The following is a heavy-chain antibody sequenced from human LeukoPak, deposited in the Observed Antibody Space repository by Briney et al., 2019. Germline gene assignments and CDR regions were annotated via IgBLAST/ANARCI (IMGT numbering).Heavy chain of an antibody. V-gene: IGHV3-9*01. CDR2: ISWNSGSI. D-gene: IGHD4-17*01. J-gene: IGHJ2*01. Sequence: GGSLRLSCAASGFTFDDYAIHWVRQAPGKGLEWVSGISWNSGSIGYADSVKGRFTISRDNAKNSLYLQMNSLRAEDTALYYCAKDIADGDYAASYWYFDLWGRGTLVTVSS. CDR3: AKDIADGDYAASYWYFDL. CDR1: GFTFDDYA.